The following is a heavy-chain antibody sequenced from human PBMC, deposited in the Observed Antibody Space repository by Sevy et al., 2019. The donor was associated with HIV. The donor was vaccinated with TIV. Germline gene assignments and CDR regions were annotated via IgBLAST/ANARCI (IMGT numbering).Heavy chain of an antibody. CDR1: GFTFSDYG. D-gene: IGHD3-22*01. CDR2: IWYVGNNT. CDR3: ASCPYYYDSSGYFDQ. V-gene: IGHV3-33*08. J-gene: IGHJ4*02. Sequence: GGSLRLSCAASGFTFSDYGMHWVRQAPGKGREGVALIWYVGNNTSYADSVKGRFTISRDNSKNTLYLQMNSLRAEDTAVYYCASCPYYYDSSGYFDQWGQGTLVTVSS.